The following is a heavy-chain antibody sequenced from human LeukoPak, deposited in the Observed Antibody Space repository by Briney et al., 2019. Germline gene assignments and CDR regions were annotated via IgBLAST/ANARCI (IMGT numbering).Heavy chain of an antibody. CDR1: GYSFTSYR. V-gene: IGHV5-51*01. Sequence: GESLTLPCKGSGYSFTSYRIGWVRQMPGKGLEWMGIIYPGDSDTRYGPSFQGQVTISADKSVSTAYLQWSSLKASDTAMYYCARLHSFSNLYYWGQGTLVTVSS. D-gene: IGHD5-18*01. CDR3: ARLHSFSNLYY. J-gene: IGHJ4*02. CDR2: IYPGDSDT.